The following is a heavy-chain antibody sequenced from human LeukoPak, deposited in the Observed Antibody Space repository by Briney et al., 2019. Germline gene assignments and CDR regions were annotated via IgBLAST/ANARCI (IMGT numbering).Heavy chain of an antibody. V-gene: IGHV4-34*01. J-gene: IGHJ4*02. D-gene: IGHD3-10*01. CDR1: GGSFSDYY. CDR2: TNHSGST. Sequence: SETLSLTCAVYGGSFSDYYWSWIRQPPGKGLEWIGETNHSGSTNYNPSLKGRVTISVDTSKNQFSLKLSSVTAADTAVHYCARHVLWFGEKDYWGQGTLVTVSS. CDR3: ARHVLWFGEKDY.